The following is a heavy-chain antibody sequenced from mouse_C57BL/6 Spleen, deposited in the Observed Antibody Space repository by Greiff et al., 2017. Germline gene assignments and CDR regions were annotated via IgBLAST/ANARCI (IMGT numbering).Heavy chain of an antibody. Sequence: QVQLKQSGPELVKPGASVKISCKASGYAFSSSWMNWVKQRPGKGLEWIGRIYPGDGDTNYNGKFKGKATLTADKSSSTAYMQLSSLTSEDSAVYFCAREGFITTGGFAYWGQGTLVTVSA. J-gene: IGHJ3*01. V-gene: IGHV1-82*01. D-gene: IGHD1-1*01. CDR3: AREGFITTGGFAY. CDR1: GYAFSSSW. CDR2: IYPGDGDT.